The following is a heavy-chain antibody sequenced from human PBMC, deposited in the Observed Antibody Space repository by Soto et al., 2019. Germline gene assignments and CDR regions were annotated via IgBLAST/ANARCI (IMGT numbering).Heavy chain of an antibody. Sequence: ASVKVSCKASGYTFTSYYMHWVRQAPGQGLEWMGIINPSGGSTSYAQKFQGRVTITRDKSTSTAYMELSSLRSEDTAVYYCARYSYRNYDILTGPLHAFDIWSQGTMVTVSS. D-gene: IGHD3-9*01. CDR3: ARYSYRNYDILTGPLHAFDI. V-gene: IGHV1-46*01. CDR1: GYTFTSYY. CDR2: INPSGGST. J-gene: IGHJ3*02.